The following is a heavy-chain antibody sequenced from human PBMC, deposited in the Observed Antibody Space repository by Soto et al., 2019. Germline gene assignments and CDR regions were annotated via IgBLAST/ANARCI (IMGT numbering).Heavy chain of an antibody. CDR2: IDPSDSYT. D-gene: IGHD6-13*01. J-gene: IGHJ6*02. CDR1: GYTFTTYW. CDR3: ARSFDSSSTYGMDV. Sequence: PGEYLKISCKGSGYTFTTYWINWVRQMPGKGLEWMGRIDPSDSYTKYSPSFQGHVIMSADKSISTAYLHWSSLKASDTAIYYCARSFDSSSTYGMDVWGQGTTVTVSS. V-gene: IGHV5-10-1*01.